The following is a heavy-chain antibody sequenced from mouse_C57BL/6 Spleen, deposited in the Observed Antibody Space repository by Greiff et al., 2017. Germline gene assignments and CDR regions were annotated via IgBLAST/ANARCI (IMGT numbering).Heavy chain of an antibody. D-gene: IGHD1-1*01. CDR1: GYTFTSYW. V-gene: IGHV1-74*01. CDR2: INPSDSDP. J-gene: IGHJ2*01. Sequence: QVQLQQPGAELVKPGASVKVSCKASGYTFTSYWMHWVKQRPGQGLEWIGRINPSDSDPNYNQKFKGKATLTVDKSSSTAYMQLSSRTSEDSAVYDGAIIYVSDYYFDYWGQGTTRTVSS. CDR3: AIIYVSDYYFDY.